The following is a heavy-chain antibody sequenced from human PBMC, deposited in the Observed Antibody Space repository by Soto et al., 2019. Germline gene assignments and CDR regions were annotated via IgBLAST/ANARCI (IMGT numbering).Heavy chain of an antibody. Sequence: ASVKVSCKASGYSFSDFGITWVRQAPGQGLEWMGWISGKNGNTNYAQKVQGRVTLTADTSTSTAYMEMRALTSDDTATYYCARSDYYEDTGTFEYWGQGTPVTVSS. CDR3: ARSDYYEDTGTFEY. V-gene: IGHV1-18*04. D-gene: IGHD4-17*01. CDR2: ISGKNGNT. J-gene: IGHJ4*02. CDR1: GYSFSDFG.